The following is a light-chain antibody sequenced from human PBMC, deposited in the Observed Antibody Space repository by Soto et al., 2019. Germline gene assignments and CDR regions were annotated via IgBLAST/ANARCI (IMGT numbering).Light chain of an antibody. J-gene: IGKJ4*01. CDR3: QQYNSYFLT. CDR1: QSITNW. CDR2: DAS. Sequence: DIQMTQSPSSLSASVGDRVTITCRASQSITNWLAWYQQKPGKAPNLLIYDASTLESGVPSRFSGSGSGTEFTLTISRPQPDDFATYYRQQYNSYFLTFGGGTKVEIK. V-gene: IGKV1-5*01.